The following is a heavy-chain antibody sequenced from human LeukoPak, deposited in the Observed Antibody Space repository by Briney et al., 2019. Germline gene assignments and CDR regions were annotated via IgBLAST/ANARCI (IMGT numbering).Heavy chain of an antibody. J-gene: IGHJ4*02. Sequence: SETLSLTCTVSGGSISSSSYYWSWIRQPPGKGLEWIGEINHSGSTNYNPSLKSRVTISVDTSKNQFSLKLSSVTAADTAVYYCARFCYDSSGYHMIFDYWGQGTLVTVSS. CDR3: ARFCYDSSGYHMIFDY. D-gene: IGHD3-22*01. V-gene: IGHV4-39*07. CDR1: GGSISSSSYY. CDR2: INHSGST.